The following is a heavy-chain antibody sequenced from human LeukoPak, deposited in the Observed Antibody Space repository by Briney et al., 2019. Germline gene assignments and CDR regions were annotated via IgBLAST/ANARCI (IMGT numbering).Heavy chain of an antibody. J-gene: IGHJ4*02. V-gene: IGHV3-53*01. CDR1: GFTVSNNH. D-gene: IGHD4-17*01. Sequence: GGSLRLSCAASGFTVSNNHVSWVRLAPGKGLEWVSIIYTGGNIYYADSVKGRFTISRDSSTNTLYLQMNSPRADDTAVYYCARARRCGLNDDYGACFDYWGQGTLVTVSS. CDR2: IYTGGNI. CDR3: ARARRCGLNDDYGACFDY.